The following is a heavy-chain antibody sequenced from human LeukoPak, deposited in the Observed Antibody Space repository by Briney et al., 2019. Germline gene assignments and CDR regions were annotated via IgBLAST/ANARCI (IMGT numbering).Heavy chain of an antibody. Sequence: PSETLSLTCAVSGYSISTGYNWGWIRQSPGKGLEWIGSIPHSGSTYYNPSLKSRVTISLDTSNNEFSLSLSSVTAADTALYFCARGYYGSGSYYKGNYFDYWGQGTLVTVSS. CDR1: GYSISTGYN. CDR2: IPHSGST. V-gene: IGHV4-38-2*01. J-gene: IGHJ4*02. D-gene: IGHD3-10*01. CDR3: ARGYYGSGSYYKGNYFDY.